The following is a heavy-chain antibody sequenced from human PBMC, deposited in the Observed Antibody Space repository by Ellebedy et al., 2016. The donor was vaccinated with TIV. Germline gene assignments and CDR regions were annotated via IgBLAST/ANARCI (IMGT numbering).Heavy chain of an antibody. J-gene: IGHJ3*02. Sequence: ASVKVSXKASGGTFSIYAISWVRQTHGQGLELMGGFIPLFGTANYPQKFQGRVTITADDSTNTAYMELSSLRSEDTAVYYCAKKYGDSSDIDLDAFDIWGQGTMVTVSS. CDR1: GGTFSIYA. CDR3: AKKYGDSSDIDLDAFDI. V-gene: IGHV1-69*13. D-gene: IGHD2-15*01. CDR2: FIPLFGTA.